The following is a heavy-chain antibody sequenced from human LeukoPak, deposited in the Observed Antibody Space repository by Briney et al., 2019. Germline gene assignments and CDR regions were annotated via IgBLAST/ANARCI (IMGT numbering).Heavy chain of an antibody. J-gene: IGHJ4*02. CDR1: GFTFSSYA. V-gene: IGHV3-30-3*01. D-gene: IGHD3-10*01. CDR3: ARETSLTLYYYGSGYFDY. CDR2: ISYDGSNK. Sequence: GGSLRLSCAASGFTFSSYAMHWVRRAPGKGLEWVAVISYDGSNKYYADSVKGRFTISRDNSKNTLYLQMNSLRAEDTAVYYCARETSLTLYYYGSGYFDYWGQGTLVTVSS.